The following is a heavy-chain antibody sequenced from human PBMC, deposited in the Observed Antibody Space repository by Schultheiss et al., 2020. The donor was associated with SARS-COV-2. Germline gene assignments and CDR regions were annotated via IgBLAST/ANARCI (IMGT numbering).Heavy chain of an antibody. V-gene: IGHV4-31*01. CDR2: IYYSGST. D-gene: IGHD5-18*01. CDR1: GGSISSSSYY. J-gene: IGHJ5*02. Sequence: SETLSLTCTVSGGSISSSSYYWGWIRQPPGKGLEWIGYIYYSGSTYYNPSLKSLVTISVDTSKNQFSLKLSSVTAADTAVYYCARGLRYSYGSRSTWFDPWGQGTLVTVSS. CDR3: ARGLRYSYGSRSTWFDP.